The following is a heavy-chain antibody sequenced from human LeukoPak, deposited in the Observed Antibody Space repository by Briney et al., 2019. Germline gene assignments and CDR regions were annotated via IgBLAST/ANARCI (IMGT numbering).Heavy chain of an antibody. V-gene: IGHV3-30*02. D-gene: IGHD6-19*01. J-gene: IGHJ4*02. CDR3: AKGHYSSGWYAENY. Sequence: GGSLRLSCAASGFTFSSYGMHWVRQAPGKGLEWVAFIRYDGSNKYYADSVKGRFTISRDNSKNTLYLQMNSLRAEDTAVYYCAKGHYSSGWYAENYWGQGTLVTVSS. CDR2: IRYDGSNK. CDR1: GFTFSSYG.